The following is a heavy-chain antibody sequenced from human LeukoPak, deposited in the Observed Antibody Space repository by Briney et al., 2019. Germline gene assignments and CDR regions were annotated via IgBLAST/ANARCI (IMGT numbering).Heavy chain of an antibody. CDR3: VRDRRSTWSSSDAFDI. V-gene: IGHV3-33*01. CDR2: IWYDGSNE. J-gene: IGHJ3*02. D-gene: IGHD2-2*01. Sequence: EGSLRLSCAASGFTFSRYGMHWVRQAPGKGLEWVADIWYDGSNEYYADSVKGRFTISRDNSKNNLYLQMNSLRAEDTAVYYCVRDRRSTWSSSDAFDIWGQGTRVTVSS. CDR1: GFTFSRYG.